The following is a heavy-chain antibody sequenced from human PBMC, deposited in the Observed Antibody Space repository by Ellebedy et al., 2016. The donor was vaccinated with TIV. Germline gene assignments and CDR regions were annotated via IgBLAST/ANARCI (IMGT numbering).Heavy chain of an antibody. D-gene: IGHD4-17*01. CDR1: GFTFSSYS. CDR3: ARDLLYGEEDY. V-gene: IGHV3-21*01. J-gene: IGHJ4*02. CDR2: ISSSSSYI. Sequence: GESLKISXAASGFTFSSYSMNWVRQAPGKGLEWVSSISSSSSYIYYADSVKGRFTISRDNAKNSLYLQMNSLRAEDTAVYYCARDLLYGEEDYWGQGTLVTVSS.